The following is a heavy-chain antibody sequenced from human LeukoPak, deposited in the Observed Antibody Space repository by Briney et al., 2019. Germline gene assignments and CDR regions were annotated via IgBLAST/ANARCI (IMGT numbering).Heavy chain of an antibody. CDR1: GGSISSSSYY. V-gene: IGHV4-39*01. CDR2: IYYSGST. CDR3: ARGYEGLNNDY. D-gene: IGHD1/OR15-1a*01. J-gene: IGHJ4*02. Sequence: SETLSLTCTVSGGSISSSSYYWGWIRQPPGNGLEWIGSIYYSGSTYYNPSLKSRVTISVDTSKNQFSLKLSSVTAADTAVYYCARGYEGLNNDYWGQGTLVTVSS.